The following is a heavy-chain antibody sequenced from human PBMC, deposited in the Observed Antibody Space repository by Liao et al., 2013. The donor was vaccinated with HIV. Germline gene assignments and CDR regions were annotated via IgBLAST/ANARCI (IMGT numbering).Heavy chain of an antibody. Sequence: QVQLQESGPGLVKPSETLSLTCTVSGGSISTYYWNWIRQSPGMGLEWIGYIYNTGSYIYNTGSTNYNPSLESRVTISVDTSKNQFSLKVRYVTAADTAVYYCARGYYDSSGYSNAFDIWGQGTKVTVSS. J-gene: IGHJ3*02. V-gene: IGHV4-59*01. CDR1: GGSISTYY. CDR3: ARGYYDSSGYSNAFDI. CDR2: IYNTGST. D-gene: IGHD3-22*01.